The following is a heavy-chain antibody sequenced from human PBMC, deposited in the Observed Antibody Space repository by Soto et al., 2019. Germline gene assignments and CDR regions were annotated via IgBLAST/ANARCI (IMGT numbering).Heavy chain of an antibody. CDR2: ISYDGSNK. Sequence: QVQLVESGGGVVQPGRSLRLSCAASGFTFSSYAMHWVRQAPGKGLVWVAVISYDGSNKDYADSVKGRFTISRDNSKNTLYLKMSSLRAEDTAVYDCAGPNNCNYEGAFDIWGQATMVSVSS. J-gene: IGHJ3*02. V-gene: IGHV3-30-3*01. D-gene: IGHD1-7*01. CDR1: GFTFSSYA. CDR3: AGPNNCNYEGAFDI.